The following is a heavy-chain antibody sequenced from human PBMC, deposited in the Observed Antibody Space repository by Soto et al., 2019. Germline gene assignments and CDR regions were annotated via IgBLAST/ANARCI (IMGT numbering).Heavy chain of an antibody. CDR3: ARDGEMGGYSYGWYYYYGREV. Sequence: GGSLRLSCAASGFTVSSNYMSWVRQAPGKGLEWVSVIYSGGSTYYADSVKGRFTISRDNSKNTLYLQMNSLRAEDTAVYYSARDGEMGGYSYGWYYYYGREVWGQGTTVAVS. D-gene: IGHD5-18*01. V-gene: IGHV3-53*01. J-gene: IGHJ6*02. CDR2: IYSGGST. CDR1: GFTVSSNY.